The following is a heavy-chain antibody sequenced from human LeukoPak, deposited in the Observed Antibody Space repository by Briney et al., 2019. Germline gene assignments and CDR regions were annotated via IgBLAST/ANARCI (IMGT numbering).Heavy chain of an antibody. CDR1: GYTFTSYY. Sequence: ASVKVSCKASGYTFTSYYMYWVRQAPGQGLEWMGIINPSGGSTNYAQKFQGRVTITADESTSTAYMELSSLRSEDTAVYYCARDRTYYFDYWGQGTLVTVSS. J-gene: IGHJ4*02. V-gene: IGHV1-46*01. CDR2: INPSGGST. CDR3: ARDRTYYFDY.